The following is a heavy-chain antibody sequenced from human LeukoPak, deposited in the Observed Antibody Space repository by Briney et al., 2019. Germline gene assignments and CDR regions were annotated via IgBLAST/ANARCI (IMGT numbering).Heavy chain of an antibody. V-gene: IGHV1-69*13. CDR2: IIPIFGTA. D-gene: IGHD5/OR15-5a*01. Sequence: ASVKVSCKASGGTFSSYAISWVRQAPGQGLEWMGGIIPIFGTANYAQKFQGRVTITADESTSTAYMELSSLRSEDTAVYYCASVIYSVPTGWWFDPWGQGTLVTVSS. J-gene: IGHJ5*02. CDR3: ASVIYSVPTGWWFDP. CDR1: GGTFSSYA.